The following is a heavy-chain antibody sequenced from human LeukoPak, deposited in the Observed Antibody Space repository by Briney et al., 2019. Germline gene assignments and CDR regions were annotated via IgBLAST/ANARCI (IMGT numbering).Heavy chain of an antibody. CDR1: GFTFSSYA. V-gene: IGHV3-23*01. D-gene: IGHD3-3*01. CDR2: ISGSGGST. Sequence: SGGSLRLSCAASGFTFSSYAMSWVRQAPGKGLEWVSAISGSGGSTYYADSVKGRFTISRDNSKNTLYLQMNSLRAEDTAVYYCAKVPTTIFGVVSFFDYWGQGTLVTVSS. J-gene: IGHJ4*02. CDR3: AKVPTTIFGVVSFFDY.